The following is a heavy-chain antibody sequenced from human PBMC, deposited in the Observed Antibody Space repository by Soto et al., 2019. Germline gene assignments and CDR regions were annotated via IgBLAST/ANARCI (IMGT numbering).Heavy chain of an antibody. J-gene: IGHJ4*02. CDR3: ARGAGPIKLYPLLG. D-gene: IGHD2-2*02. Sequence: GGSLRLSCAASGFTFSSYAMHWVRQAPGKGLEWVAVISYDGSNKYYADSVKGRFTISRDNSKNTLYLQMNSLRAEDTAVYYCARGAGPIKLYPLLGWGQGTLVTVSS. CDR2: ISYDGSNK. CDR1: GFTFSSYA. V-gene: IGHV3-30-3*01.